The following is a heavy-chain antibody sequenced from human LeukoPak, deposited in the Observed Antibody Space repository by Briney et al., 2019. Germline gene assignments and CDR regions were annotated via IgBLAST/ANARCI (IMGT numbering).Heavy chain of an antibody. CDR3: ARDAGDFYYFDY. V-gene: IGHV3-33*01. Sequence: GGSLGLSCAASGFTFSSYGMHWVRQAPGKGLEWVAVIWYDGSNKYYADSVKGRFTISRDNSKNTLYLQMNSLRAEDTAVYYCARDAGDFYYFDYWGQGTLVTVSS. J-gene: IGHJ4*02. CDR2: IWYDGSNK. D-gene: IGHD4-17*01. CDR1: GFTFSSYG.